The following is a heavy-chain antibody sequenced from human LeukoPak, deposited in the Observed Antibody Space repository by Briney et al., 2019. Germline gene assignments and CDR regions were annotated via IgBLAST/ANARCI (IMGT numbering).Heavy chain of an antibody. D-gene: IGHD2-15*01. CDR3: ASQCSGGSCYNDAAFDI. J-gene: IGHJ3*02. Sequence: GESLKISCKGSGYSFTSYWISWVRQMPGKGLEWMGRIDPSDSYTNYSPSFQGHVTISADKSIGTAYLQWSSLKASDTAMYYCASQCSGGSCYNDAAFDIWGQGTMVTVSS. CDR2: IDPSDSYT. V-gene: IGHV5-10-1*01. CDR1: GYSFTSYW.